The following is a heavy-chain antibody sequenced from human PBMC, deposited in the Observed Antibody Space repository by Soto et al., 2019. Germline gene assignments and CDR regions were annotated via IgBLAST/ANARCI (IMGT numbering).Heavy chain of an antibody. Sequence: SETLSLTCAVYGGSFSGYYWSWIRQPPGKGLEWIGEINHSGSTNYNPSLKSRVTISVDTSKNQFSLKLSSVTAAETAVYYCAREVATPFDYWGQGTLVTVSS. CDR3: AREVATPFDY. CDR2: INHSGST. V-gene: IGHV4-34*01. D-gene: IGHD5-12*01. J-gene: IGHJ4*02. CDR1: GGSFSGYY.